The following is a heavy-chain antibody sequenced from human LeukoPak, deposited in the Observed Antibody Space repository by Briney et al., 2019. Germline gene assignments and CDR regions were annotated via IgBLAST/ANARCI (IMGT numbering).Heavy chain of an antibody. J-gene: IGHJ3*02. Sequence: GESLKISSKGSGYSFTNYWIGWVRQMPGKGLEWMGIIYPGDSDTRYNPSFQGQVTISVDKSISTAYLQWSSLKASDTAMYYCARLGVDYGGNSYTFDIWGQGTMVTDSS. V-gene: IGHV5-51*01. CDR3: ARLGVDYGGNSYTFDI. CDR2: IYPGDSDT. D-gene: IGHD4-23*01. CDR1: GYSFTNYW.